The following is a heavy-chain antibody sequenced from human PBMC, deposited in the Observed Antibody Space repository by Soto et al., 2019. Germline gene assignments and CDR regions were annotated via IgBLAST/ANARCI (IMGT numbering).Heavy chain of an antibody. Sequence: QVQLQESGPGLVKPSETLSLTCTVSGGSISRYYWCWIRQPPGKGLEWIGNIYYSGSTNYNPSLKSRVTISVDTSKNQFSLKLSSVTAADTAVYYCARGSSGYWGYYFDYWGQGTLVTVSS. CDR2: IYYSGST. CDR3: ARGSSGYWGYYFDY. V-gene: IGHV4-59*01. J-gene: IGHJ4*02. D-gene: IGHD3-22*01. CDR1: GGSISRYY.